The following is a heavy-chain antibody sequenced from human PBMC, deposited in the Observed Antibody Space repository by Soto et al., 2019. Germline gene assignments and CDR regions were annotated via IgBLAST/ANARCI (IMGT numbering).Heavy chain of an antibody. CDR1: GGTFSSYA. Sequence: SVKVSCKASGGTFSSYAISWVRQAPGQGLEWMGGIIPIFGTANYAQKFQGRVTITADESTSTAYMELSSLRSEDTAVYYCARETQPLPPYGSLAQYFDYWGQGTQVTVSS. D-gene: IGHD6-13*01. CDR3: ARETQPLPPYGSLAQYFDY. J-gene: IGHJ4*02. CDR2: IIPIFGTA. V-gene: IGHV1-69*13.